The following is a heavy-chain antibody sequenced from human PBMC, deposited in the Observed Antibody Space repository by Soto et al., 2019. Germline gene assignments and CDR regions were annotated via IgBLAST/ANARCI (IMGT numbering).Heavy chain of an antibody. D-gene: IGHD1-26*01. J-gene: IGHJ4*02. CDR1: GYSISSSNW. CDR3: ARREIQGPIDY. Sequence: QVQLQESGPGLVKPSDTLSLTCAVSGYSISSSNWWGWIRQPPGKGPEWIGYIYYSGTTYYNPSLKSRVTMSVVTSKNQCSPKLTSVTAVDTAVYYCARREIQGPIDYWGQGTLVTVSS. V-gene: IGHV4-28*01. CDR2: IYYSGTT.